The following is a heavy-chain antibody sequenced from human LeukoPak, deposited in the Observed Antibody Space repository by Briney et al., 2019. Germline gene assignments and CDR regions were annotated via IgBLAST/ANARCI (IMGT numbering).Heavy chain of an antibody. CDR1: GYSISSCYY. D-gene: IGHD3-10*01. J-gene: IGHJ6*03. CDR2: IYHSGST. Sequence: PSETLSLTGAVSGYSISSCYYWGWIRQPPGKGLEWIGSIYHSGSTYYNPSLKSRVTISVDTSKNQFSLKLSSVTAADTAVYYCARVERGSGSFYYYYYMDVWGKGTTVTVSS. V-gene: IGHV4-38-2*01. CDR3: ARVERGSGSFYYYYYMDV.